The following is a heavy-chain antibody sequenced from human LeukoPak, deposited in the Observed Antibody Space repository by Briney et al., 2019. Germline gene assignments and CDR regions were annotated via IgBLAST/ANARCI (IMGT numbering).Heavy chain of an antibody. V-gene: IGHV3-23*01. D-gene: IGHD2-8*01. CDR1: GFTFSSHA. J-gene: IGHJ6*03. CDR2: FSGSGGTT. CDR3: ANGNRCTSPNCLGYYYFYMDV. Sequence: GGSLRLSCAASGFTFSSHAMNWVRQAPGRGLEWVSGFSGSGGTTYYADSVKGRFTISRDNSKNTLYLQMNSLRAADTAVYYCANGNRCTSPNCLGYYYFYMDVWGKGTTVTVSS.